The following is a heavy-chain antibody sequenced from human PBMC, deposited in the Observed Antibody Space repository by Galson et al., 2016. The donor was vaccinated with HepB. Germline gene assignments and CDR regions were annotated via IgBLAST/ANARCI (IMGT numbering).Heavy chain of an antibody. CDR3: ARIAVADRVFDY. J-gene: IGHJ4*02. V-gene: IGHV4-39*01. D-gene: IGHD6-19*01. Sequence: LTCTVSGGSISSSNYYWGWIRQPPGKGLEWIGSISYGGTTYYYPSLQSRVSISVDTSKNQFSLKLSSVTAADTAVYYCARIAVADRVFDYWGQGALVTVSS. CDR2: ISYGGTT. CDR1: GGSISSSNYY.